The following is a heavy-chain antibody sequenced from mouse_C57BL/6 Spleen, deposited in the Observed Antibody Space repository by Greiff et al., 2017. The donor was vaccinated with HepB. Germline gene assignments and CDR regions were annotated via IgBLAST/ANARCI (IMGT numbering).Heavy chain of an antibody. Sequence: QVQLKQSGAELAKPGASLKLSCKASGYTFTSYWMYWVNQRPGQGLEWIGYINPSSGYTKYNQTFKDKATLTADKSSSTAYMQLSSLTFEDSAVYYCARGGDWRDLLYYAMDYWGQGTSVTVSS. CDR1: GYTFTSYW. D-gene: IGHD1-1*01. V-gene: IGHV1-7*01. CDR3: ARGGDWRDLLYYAMDY. J-gene: IGHJ4*01. CDR2: INPSSGYT.